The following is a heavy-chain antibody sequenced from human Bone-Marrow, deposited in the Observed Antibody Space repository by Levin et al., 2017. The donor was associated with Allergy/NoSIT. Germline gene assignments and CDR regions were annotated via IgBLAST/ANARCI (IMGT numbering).Heavy chain of an antibody. V-gene: IGHV4-59*01. J-gene: IGHJ6*03. CDR1: GGSISSYY. D-gene: IGHD3-10*01. Sequence: ASETLSLTCTVSGGSISSYYWSWIRQPPGKGLEWIGYIYYSGSTNYNPSLKSRVTISVDTSKNQFSLKLSSVTAADTAVYYCARVTRDSMVRGVDLSRARYYYMDVWGKGTTVTVSS. CDR3: ARVTRDSMVRGVDLSRARYYYMDV. CDR2: IYYSGST.